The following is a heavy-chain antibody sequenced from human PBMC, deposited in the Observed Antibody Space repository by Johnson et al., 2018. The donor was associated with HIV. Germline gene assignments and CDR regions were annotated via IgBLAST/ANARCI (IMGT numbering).Heavy chain of an antibody. CDR2: IQYDGSNK. Sequence: VQLVESGGGVVQPGGSLRLSRAASDFTFSSYGMHWVRQAPGKGPEGVTFIQYDGSNKYYADSVKGRFNIYRGNSKNTVYLQMNSLRAEDTAVYYCAKDVNEWVAWIQLWAPAFDVWGQGTMVTVSS. CDR3: AKDVNEWVAWIQLWAPAFDV. J-gene: IGHJ3*01. D-gene: IGHD5-18*01. V-gene: IGHV3-30*02. CDR1: DFTFSSYG.